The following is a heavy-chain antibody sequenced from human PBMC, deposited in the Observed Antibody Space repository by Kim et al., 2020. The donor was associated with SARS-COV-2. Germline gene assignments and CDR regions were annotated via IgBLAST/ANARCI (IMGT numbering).Heavy chain of an antibody. D-gene: IGHD6-19*01. CDR1: GVTFRNYA. CDR2: ISYDGTNK. V-gene: IGHV3-30-3*01. CDR3: STDLAQWLDSRYFYGMDV. J-gene: IGHJ6*02. Sequence: GGTLRLSCAASGVTFRNYAHHWVRQAPGKGPEWVSVISYDGTNKYYADSVRGRSTISRDNSKDTLYLLMNSLRSDDTGLYYGSTDLAQWLDSRYFYGMDVWGQGTTVTVSS.